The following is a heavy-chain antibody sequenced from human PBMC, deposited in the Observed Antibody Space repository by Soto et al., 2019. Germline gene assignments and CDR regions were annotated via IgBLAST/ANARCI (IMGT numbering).Heavy chain of an antibody. J-gene: IGHJ4*02. CDR2: ISGSGGST. D-gene: IGHD2-2*01. CDR1: GFTFSSYA. CDR3: AKDYFSGQVVPAAMGY. V-gene: IGHV3-23*01. Sequence: GGSLRLSCAASGFTFSSYAMSWVRQAPGKGLEWVSAISGSGGSTYYADSVKGRFTISRDNSKNTLYLQMNSLRAEDTAVYYCAKDYFSGQVVPAAMGYWGQGTLVTVSS.